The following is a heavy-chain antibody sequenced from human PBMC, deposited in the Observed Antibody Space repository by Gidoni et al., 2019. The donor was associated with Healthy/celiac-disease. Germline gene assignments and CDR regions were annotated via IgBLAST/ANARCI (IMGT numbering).Heavy chain of an antibody. Sequence: QVQLVESGGGLVKPGGSLRLSCAASGFPFSDYYMSWIRQAPGKGLELVSYSSSSGSTIYYGDLVKGRFTITRDNAKNSMYLKMKSMRAEDTAVYDGARRGDDYGDCFDYWGKGTLVTVSS. V-gene: IGHV3-11*01. J-gene: IGHJ4*02. CDR2: SSSSGSTI. CDR1: GFPFSDYY. D-gene: IGHD4-17*01. CDR3: ARRGDDYGDCFDY.